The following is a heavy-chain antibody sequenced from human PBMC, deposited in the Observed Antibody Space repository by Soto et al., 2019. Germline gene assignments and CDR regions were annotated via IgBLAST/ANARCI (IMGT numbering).Heavy chain of an antibody. D-gene: IGHD3-22*01. CDR2: IIPIFGTA. V-gene: IGHV1-69*13. Sequence: GASVKVSCKASGGTFSSYAISWVRQAPGQGLEWMGGIIPIFGTANYAQKFQGRVTITADESTSTAYVGLSSLRSEDTAVYYCAIYYDSSGYYYGPGYWGQGTLVTVSS. CDR1: GGTFSSYA. CDR3: AIYYDSSGYYYGPGY. J-gene: IGHJ4*02.